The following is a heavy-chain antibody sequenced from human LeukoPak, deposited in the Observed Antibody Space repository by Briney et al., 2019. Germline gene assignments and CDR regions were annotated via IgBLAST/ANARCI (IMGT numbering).Heavy chain of an antibody. CDR3: ARGVSRIQLFDY. D-gene: IGHD5-18*01. J-gene: IGHJ4*02. CDR2: INHSGST. Sequence: PSETLSLTCAVYGGSFSGYYWSWIRQPPGKGPEWIGEINHSGSTNYNPSLKSRVTISVDTSKNQFSLKLSSVTAADTAVYYCARGVSRIQLFDYWGQGTLVTVSS. V-gene: IGHV4-34*01. CDR1: GGSFSGYY.